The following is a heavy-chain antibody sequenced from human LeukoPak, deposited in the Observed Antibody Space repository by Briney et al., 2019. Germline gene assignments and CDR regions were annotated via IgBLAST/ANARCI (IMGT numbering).Heavy chain of an antibody. Sequence: GGSLRLSCAASGFTFSAYDMNWVRQAPGKGLKWLSYISSSSTTKYHADSVRGRFTISRDNAKNSLYLQMNSLRAEDTGVYYCARWNLGSDYWGQGTLVTVSS. V-gene: IGHV3-48*01. CDR1: GFTFSAYD. CDR2: ISSSSTTK. D-gene: IGHD1-1*01. CDR3: ARWNLGSDY. J-gene: IGHJ4*02.